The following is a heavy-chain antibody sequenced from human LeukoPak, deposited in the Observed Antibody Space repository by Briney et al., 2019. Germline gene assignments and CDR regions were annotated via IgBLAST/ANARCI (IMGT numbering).Heavy chain of an antibody. CDR3: ARVDRYSSSWYGSYDDAFDI. D-gene: IGHD6-13*01. CDR1: GVSISSYY. V-gene: IGHV4-59*12. Sequence: SETLSLTCTVSGVSISSYYWSWIRQPPGKGLEWIGYIYYSGSTNYNPSLKSRVTISVDTSKNQFSLKLSSVTAADTAVYYCARVDRYSSSWYGSYDDAFDIWGQGTMVTVSS. CDR2: IYYSGST. J-gene: IGHJ3*02.